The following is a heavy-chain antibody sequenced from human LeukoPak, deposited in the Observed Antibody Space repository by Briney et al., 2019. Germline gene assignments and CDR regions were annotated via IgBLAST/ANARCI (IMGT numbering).Heavy chain of an antibody. J-gene: IGHJ4*02. CDR1: GGSISSYY. CDR3: ARAPSRWLVFDY. D-gene: IGHD6-19*01. Sequence: SETLSLTCTVSGGSISSYYWSWIRQPPGKGLEWIGYIYYSGSTNYSPSLKSRVTISVDTSKNQFSLKLSSVTAADTAVYYCARAPSRWLVFDYWGQGTLVTVSS. CDR2: IYYSGST. V-gene: IGHV4-59*01.